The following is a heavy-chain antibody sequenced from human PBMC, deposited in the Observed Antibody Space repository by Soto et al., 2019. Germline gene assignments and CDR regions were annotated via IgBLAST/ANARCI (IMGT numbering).Heavy chain of an antibody. CDR3: AKIPIDDFWSGYFFPTRLYFDY. CDR1: GFTFSSYA. V-gene: IGHV3-23*01. D-gene: IGHD3-3*01. J-gene: IGHJ4*02. CDR2: ISGSGGST. Sequence: HPGGSLRLSCAASGFTFSSYAMSWVRQAPGKGLEWVSAISGSGGSTYYADSVKGRFTISRDNSKNTLYLQMNSLRAEDTAVYYCAKIPIDDFWSGYFFPTRLYFDYWGQGTLVTVSS.